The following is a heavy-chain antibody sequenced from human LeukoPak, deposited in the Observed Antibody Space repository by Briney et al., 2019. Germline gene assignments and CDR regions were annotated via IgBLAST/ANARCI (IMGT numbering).Heavy chain of an antibody. CDR3: ARRAKSNWGCDY. D-gene: IGHD7-27*01. J-gene: IGHJ4*02. CDR1: GFTFSSYA. CDR2: ISGSGGST. Sequence: QSGGSLRLSCAASGFTFSSYAMSWVRQAPGKGLEWVSAISGSGGSTYYADSVKGRFTISRDNSKNTLYLQMNSLRAEDTAVYYCARRAKSNWGCDYWGQGTLVTVSS. V-gene: IGHV3-23*01.